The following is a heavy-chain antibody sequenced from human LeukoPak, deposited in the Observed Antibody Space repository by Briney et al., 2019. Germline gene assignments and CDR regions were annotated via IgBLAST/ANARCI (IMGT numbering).Heavy chain of an antibody. CDR1: GYTLTELS. J-gene: IGHJ3*02. CDR3: ARDRGSYYDFWSGYSDAFDI. Sequence: ASVKVSCKVSGYTLTELSMHWVRRAPGQGLEWMGWINPNSGGTNYAQKFQGRVTMTRDTSISTAYMELSRLRSDDTAVYYCARDRGSYYDFWSGYSDAFDIWGQGTMVTVSS. V-gene: IGHV1-2*02. D-gene: IGHD3-3*01. CDR2: INPNSGGT.